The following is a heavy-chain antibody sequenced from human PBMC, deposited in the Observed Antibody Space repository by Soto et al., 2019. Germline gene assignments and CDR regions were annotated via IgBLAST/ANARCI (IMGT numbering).Heavy chain of an antibody. CDR1: GGSIGSGGYS. J-gene: IGHJ5*02. CDR3: ARVPGP. Sequence: TLETLSLTCAVSGGSIGSGGYSWSWIRQPPGKGLEWIGYIYHSGSTYYNPSLKSRVTISVDRSKNQFSLKLTSVTAADTAVYYCARVPGPWGQGTLVTVSS. V-gene: IGHV4-30-2*01. CDR2: IYHSGST.